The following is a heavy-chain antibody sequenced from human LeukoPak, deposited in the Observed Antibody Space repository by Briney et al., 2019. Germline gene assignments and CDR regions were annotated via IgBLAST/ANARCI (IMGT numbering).Heavy chain of an antibody. CDR1: GGSISSYY. D-gene: IGHD3-10*02. J-gene: IGHJ4*02. V-gene: IGHV4-59*01. CDR2: IYYSGST. CDR3: ARSTGSTMFIDY. Sequence: SETLSLTCTVSGGSISSYYWSWIRQPPGKGLEWIGYIYYSGSTYYNPSLKSRVTISVDTFKNQFSLKLSSVTAADTAVYYCARSTGSTMFIDYWGQGTLVTVSS.